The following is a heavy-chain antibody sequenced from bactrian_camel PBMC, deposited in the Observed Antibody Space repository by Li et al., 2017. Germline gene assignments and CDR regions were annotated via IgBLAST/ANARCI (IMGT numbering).Heavy chain of an antibody. CDR2: ADNDGNA. J-gene: IGHJ4*01. V-gene: IGHV3S10*01. D-gene: IGHD5*01. Sequence: QLVESGGGSVQAGGSLRLSCVASGSTNNRCMAWFRQAPEKEPEGVASADNDGNARYADSVVGRFTISRDNAKKTLYLEMNNLAPEDTGVYYCAAGVLYTCDPGNAAWGSNLRYKGQGTQVTVS. CDR1: GSTNNRC.